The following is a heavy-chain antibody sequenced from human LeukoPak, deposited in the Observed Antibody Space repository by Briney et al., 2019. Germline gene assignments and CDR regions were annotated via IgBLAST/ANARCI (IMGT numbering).Heavy chain of an antibody. Sequence: SETLSLTCAVYGGSFSGYYWSWIRQPPGKGLEWIGEINHSGSTNYNPSLKSRVTISVDTSKNQFSLKLSSVTAADTAVYYCARGEGGYSYGTPHDYWGQGTLVTISS. V-gene: IGHV4-34*01. J-gene: IGHJ4*02. D-gene: IGHD5-18*01. CDR3: ARGEGGYSYGTPHDY. CDR2: INHSGST. CDR1: GGSFSGYY.